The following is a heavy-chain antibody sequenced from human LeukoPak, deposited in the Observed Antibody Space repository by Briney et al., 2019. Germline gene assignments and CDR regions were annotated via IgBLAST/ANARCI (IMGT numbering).Heavy chain of an antibody. D-gene: IGHD3-22*01. V-gene: IGHV1-46*01. CDR1: GYTFTSYY. CDR2: INPSGGST. CDR3: ARVPYYDSSGYYDFDY. J-gene: IGHJ4*02. Sequence: RASVKVSCRAPGYTFTSYYMHWVRQAPGQGLEWMGIINPSGGSTSYAQKFQGRVTMTRDTSTSTVYMELSNLRSEDTAVYYCARVPYYDSSGYYDFDYWGQGTLVTVSS.